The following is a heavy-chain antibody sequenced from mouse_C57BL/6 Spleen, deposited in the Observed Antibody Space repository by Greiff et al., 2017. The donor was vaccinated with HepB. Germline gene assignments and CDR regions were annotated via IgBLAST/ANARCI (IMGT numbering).Heavy chain of an antibody. CDR2: SRNKANDYTT. V-gene: IGHV7-1*01. D-gene: IGHD1-1*01. J-gene: IGHJ2*01. CDR1: GFTFSDFY. CDR3: ARDAGYGSFDY. Sequence: EVMLVESGGGLVQSGRSLRLSCATSGFTFSDFYMEWVRQAPGKGLEWIAASRNKANDYTTEYSASVKGRFIVSRDTSQSILYLQMNALRAEDTAIYYCARDAGYGSFDYWGQGTTLTVSS.